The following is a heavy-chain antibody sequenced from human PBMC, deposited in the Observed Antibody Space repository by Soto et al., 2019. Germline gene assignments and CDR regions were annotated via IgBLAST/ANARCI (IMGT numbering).Heavy chain of an antibody. Sequence: PGGSMRLSCAASGFTYSRDSMNWVRQAPGKGLEWVSYISSSSSTIYYADSVKGRFTISRDNAKNSLYLQMNSLRDEDTAVYYCARTYSSGWRLLRGPYDYWGQGTLVTVSS. D-gene: IGHD6-19*01. CDR3: ARTYSSGWRLLRGPYDY. CDR2: ISSSSSTI. V-gene: IGHV3-48*02. CDR1: GFTYSRDS. J-gene: IGHJ4*02.